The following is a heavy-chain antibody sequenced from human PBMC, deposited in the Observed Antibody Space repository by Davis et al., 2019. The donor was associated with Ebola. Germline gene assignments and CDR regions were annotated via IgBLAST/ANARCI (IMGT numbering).Heavy chain of an antibody. CDR3: ARFTIAARTYYYYGMDV. CDR2: INSDGSDT. CDR1: AFTFSSDW. V-gene: IGHV3-74*03. J-gene: IGHJ6*02. D-gene: IGHD6-6*01. Sequence: PGGSLRLSCAASAFTFSSDWIHWVRQAPGEGLVWVSAINSDGSDTKYADSVKGRFTISRDNAKNSLYLQMNSLRAEDTAVYYCARFTIAARTYYYYGMDVWGQGTAVTVSS.